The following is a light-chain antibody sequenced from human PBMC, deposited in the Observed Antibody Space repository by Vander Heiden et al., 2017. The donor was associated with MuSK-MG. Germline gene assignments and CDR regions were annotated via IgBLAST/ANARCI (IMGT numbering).Light chain of an antibody. Sequence: DIQMTQSPSSLSASVGDRVTITCRASQGISNSLAWYQQKPGKAPKLLLSAASRLESGVPSRFSGGGSGTDYTLTISSLQPEDFATYYCQQYYSTPATFGPGTKMDIK. CDR2: AAS. CDR1: QGISNS. J-gene: IGKJ3*01. CDR3: QQYYSTPAT. V-gene: IGKV1-NL1*01.